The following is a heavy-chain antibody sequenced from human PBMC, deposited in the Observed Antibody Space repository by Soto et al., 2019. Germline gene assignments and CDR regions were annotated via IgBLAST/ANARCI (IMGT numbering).Heavy chain of an antibody. CDR1: GGSVSSGSYY. CDR2: IYYSGST. CDR3: ASIEVRYSGSYYGFDY. V-gene: IGHV4-61*01. D-gene: IGHD1-26*01. Sequence: PSETLSLTCTVSGGSVSSGSYYWSWIRQPPGKGLEWIGYIYYSGSTNYNPSLKSRVTISVDTSKNQFSLKLSSVTAADTAVYYCASIEVRYSGSYYGFDYWGQGTLVTVSS. J-gene: IGHJ4*02.